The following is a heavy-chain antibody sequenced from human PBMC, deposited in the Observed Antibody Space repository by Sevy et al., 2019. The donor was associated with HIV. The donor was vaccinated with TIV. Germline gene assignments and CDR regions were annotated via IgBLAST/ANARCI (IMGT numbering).Heavy chain of an antibody. CDR1: GFSFSNAW. CDR3: TTDHRRDGIVVVPFEY. D-gene: IGHD3-22*01. V-gene: IGHV3-15*01. J-gene: IGHJ4*02. CDR2: IRSKTGGGTT. Sequence: GGSLRLSCAASGFSFSNAWMSWVRQAPGKGLEWVGRIRSKTGGGTTDFAAFAKGKFTISRDDSKDTLYLQMKSLKTEDTAVYYCTTDHRRDGIVVVPFEYWGQGTLVTVSS.